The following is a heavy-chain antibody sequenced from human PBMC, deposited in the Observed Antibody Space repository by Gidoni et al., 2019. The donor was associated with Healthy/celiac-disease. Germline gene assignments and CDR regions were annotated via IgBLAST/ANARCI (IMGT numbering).Heavy chain of an antibody. CDR2: ITSTSGHT. D-gene: IGHD2-2*01. J-gene: IGHJ6*02. Sequence: QVQRVESGGGLVKPGWSLRLAGAASGFTFTDYYLSRIRQAPGKGLEGILYITSTSGHTNYADAVKGRFTISRDNARNSLYLQMNSLGAEDTAVYYCARDGSRYCSSTSCYSGYYNYGMDVWGQGTTVTVSS. CDR1: GFTFTDYY. V-gene: IGHV3-11*06. CDR3: ARDGSRYCSSTSCYSGYYNYGMDV.